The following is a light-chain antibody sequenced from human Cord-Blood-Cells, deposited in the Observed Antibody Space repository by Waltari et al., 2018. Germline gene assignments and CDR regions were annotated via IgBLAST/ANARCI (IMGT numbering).Light chain of an antibody. Sequence: DIQMTQSSSTLSASVGDRVTITCRASQSISSWLAWYQQKPGKDPKLLNYNASSLESGGPSRYSGSGSGTEFTLTISSLQPDDFATYYCQQYNSYPWTFGQGTKVEIK. CDR2: NAS. CDR3: QQYNSYPWT. J-gene: IGKJ1*01. CDR1: QSISSW. V-gene: IGKV1-5*03.